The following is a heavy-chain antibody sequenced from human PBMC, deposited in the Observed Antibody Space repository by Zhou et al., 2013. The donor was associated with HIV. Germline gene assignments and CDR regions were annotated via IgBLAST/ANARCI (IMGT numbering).Heavy chain of an antibody. V-gene: IGHV1-69*05. CDR2: VIPIFGTT. J-gene: IGHJ4*02. D-gene: IGHD5-18*01. Sequence: QVQLVQPGAEVKKPGSSMKVSCKASGDTFSNYNINWVRHVPGQGLEWMGGVIPIFGTTSYAQKFQGRVTINTDESTSTAYMELSSLRSEDTALYYCARANSGDSLGYFDYWGQGTLVTVSS. CDR3: ARANSGDSLGYFDY. CDR1: GDTFSNYN.